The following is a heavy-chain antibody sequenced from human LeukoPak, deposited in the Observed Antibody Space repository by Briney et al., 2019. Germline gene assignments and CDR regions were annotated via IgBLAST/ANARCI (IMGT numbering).Heavy chain of an antibody. CDR2: IYYSGIT. CDR1: GGSISSNSYY. D-gene: IGHD1-26*01. Sequence: SETLSLTCTVSGGSISSNSYYWVWIRQPPGMGLEWIGSIYYSGITNYNPSLKSRLTISVDTSKNQFSLKLRSVTATDTAVYLCVTGSIFSYWGQGTLVTVSS. J-gene: IGHJ4*02. V-gene: IGHV4-39*01. CDR3: VTGSIFSY.